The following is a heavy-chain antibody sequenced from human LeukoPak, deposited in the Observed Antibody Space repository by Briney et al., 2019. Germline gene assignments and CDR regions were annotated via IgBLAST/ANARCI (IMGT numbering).Heavy chain of an antibody. CDR3: ARAEVFWSGPGAFDI. D-gene: IGHD3-3*01. Sequence: GGSLRLSCAASGFTFSSYSMNWVRQAPGKGLEWVSYISSSSSTIYYADSVKGRFTISRDNAKNSLYLQMNSLRAEGTAVYYCARAEVFWSGPGAFDIWGQGTMVTVSS. J-gene: IGHJ3*02. V-gene: IGHV3-48*01. CDR2: ISSSSSTI. CDR1: GFTFSSYS.